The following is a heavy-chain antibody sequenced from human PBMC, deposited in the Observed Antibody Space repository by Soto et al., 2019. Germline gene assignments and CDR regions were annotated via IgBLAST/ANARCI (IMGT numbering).Heavy chain of an antibody. V-gene: IGHV1-69*02. CDR3: ARDEGPMSFYDSSGYHY. D-gene: IGHD3-22*01. J-gene: IGHJ4*02. CDR1: GGTFSNHT. CDR2: IIPLLDIS. Sequence: QVHLVQSGAEVKKPGSSVTISCKASGGTFSNHTITWVRQATGQGLEWMGRIIPLLDISNYGQKFRGRITMTADKATVTAYMELSGLTSEDTAIYFCARDEGPMSFYDSSGYHYWGQGTVVTVSS.